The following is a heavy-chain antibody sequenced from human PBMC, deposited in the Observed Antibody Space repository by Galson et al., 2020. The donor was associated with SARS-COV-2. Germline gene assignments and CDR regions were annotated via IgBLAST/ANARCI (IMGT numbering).Heavy chain of an antibody. CDR1: GFTFSSYG. Sequence: GGSLRLSCAASGFTFSSYGMHWARQAPAKGLEWVALISYDGSYNYYADSLKARFTISRENSKNTLYLQMNSLRAEDTAMYSCAAEVGPAASGRRYYYGMDVWGQGTTVTVSS. V-gene: IGHV3-30*03. CDR2: ISYDGSYN. CDR3: AAEVGPAASGRRYYYGMDV. J-gene: IGHJ6*02. D-gene: IGHD2-2*01.